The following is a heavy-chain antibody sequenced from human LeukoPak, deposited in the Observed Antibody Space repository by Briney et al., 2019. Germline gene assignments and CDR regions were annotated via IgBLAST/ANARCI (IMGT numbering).Heavy chain of an antibody. V-gene: IGHV4-4*07. J-gene: IGHJ4*02. CDR1: GGSFSTYY. CDR2: IYTSGST. D-gene: IGHD6-19*01. CDR3: ARLVAVARMRYFDY. Sequence: SETLSLTCTVSGGSFSTYYWSWIRQPAGKGLEWIGRIYTSGSTNYNPSLKSRVTMSVDTSKTQFSLMLSSVTAADTAVFYCARLVAVARMRYFDYWGQGTLVTVSS.